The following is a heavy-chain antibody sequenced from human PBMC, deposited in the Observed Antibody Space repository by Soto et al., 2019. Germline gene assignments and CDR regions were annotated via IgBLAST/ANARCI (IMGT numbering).Heavy chain of an antibody. D-gene: IGHD2-2*02. V-gene: IGHV4-34*01. CDR1: GGSFSGYY. J-gene: IGHJ6*03. CDR2: INHSGST. Sequence: SETLSLTCAVYGGSFSGYYWSWIRQPPGKGLEWIGEINHSGSTNYNPSLKSRVTISVDTSKNQFSLKLSSVTAADTAVYYCARYRRGYCSSTSCYTLGYYYYYYYMDFWGKGTTVTVSS. CDR3: ARYRRGYCSSTSCYTLGYYYYYYYMDF.